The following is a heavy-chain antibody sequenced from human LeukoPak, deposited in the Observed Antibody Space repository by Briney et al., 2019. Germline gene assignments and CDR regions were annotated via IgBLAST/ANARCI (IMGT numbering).Heavy chain of an antibody. D-gene: IGHD3-22*01. J-gene: IGHJ5*02. V-gene: IGHV1-69*04. Sequence: ASVKVSCKASGGTFSSYAISWVRQAPGQGLEWMGRIIPILGIANYAQKFQGRVTITADKSTSTAYMELSSLRSEDTAVCYCARDGEETYYYDSSGYYYRWFDPWGQGTLVTVSS. CDR1: GGTFSSYA. CDR3: ARDGEETYYYDSSGYYYRWFDP. CDR2: IIPILGIA.